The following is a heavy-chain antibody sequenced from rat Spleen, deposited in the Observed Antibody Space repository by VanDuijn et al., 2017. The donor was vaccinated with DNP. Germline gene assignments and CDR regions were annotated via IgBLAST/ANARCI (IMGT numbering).Heavy chain of an antibody. CDR3: ARDGHTMGRDYFDC. J-gene: IGHJ2*01. Sequence: VQLKESGPGLVQPSQTLSLTCTVSGFSLTTYNVYWIRQPPGKGLEWMGRMRYNGDTSYNSALKSRLSISRDTSKNQVFLKMNSLQTEDTATYYCARDGHTMGRDYFDCWGHGLMVTVSS. CDR2: MRYNGDT. D-gene: IGHD1-7*01. CDR1: GFSLTTYN. V-gene: IGHV2-63*01.